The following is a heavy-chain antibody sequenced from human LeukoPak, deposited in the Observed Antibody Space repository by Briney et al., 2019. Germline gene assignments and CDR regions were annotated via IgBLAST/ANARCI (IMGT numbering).Heavy chain of an antibody. V-gene: IGHV4-59*01. J-gene: IGHJ4*02. CDR3: AGDAIGRDGYNFCFDY. Sequence: SETLSLTCTVSGGSISSYYWSWIRQPPGKGLEWIGYIYYSGSTNYNPSLKSRVTISVDTSKNQFSLKLSSVTAADTAVYYCAGDAIGRDGYNFCFDYWGQGTLVTVSS. D-gene: IGHD5-24*01. CDR1: GGSISSYY. CDR2: IYYSGST.